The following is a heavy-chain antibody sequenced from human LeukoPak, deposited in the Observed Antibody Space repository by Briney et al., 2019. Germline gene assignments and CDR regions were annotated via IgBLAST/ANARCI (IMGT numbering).Heavy chain of an antibody. J-gene: IGHJ4*02. D-gene: IGHD3-3*01. V-gene: IGHV1-2*04. CDR3: AKSKDYDFWSGQGHY. Sequence: AASVKVSCKASGYTFTGYYMHWVRQAPGQGLEWMGWINSNSGGTNYAQKFQGWVTMTRDTSISTAYMELSRLRSDDTAVYYCAKSKDYDFWSGQGHYWGQGTLVTVSS. CDR1: GYTFTGYY. CDR2: INSNSGGT.